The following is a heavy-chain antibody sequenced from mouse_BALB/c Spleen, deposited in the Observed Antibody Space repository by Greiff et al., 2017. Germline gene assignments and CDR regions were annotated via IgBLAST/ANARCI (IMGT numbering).Heavy chain of an antibody. V-gene: IGHV5-12-1*01. J-gene: IGHJ3*01. CDR3: ARHYYGYVFAY. CDR2: ISSGGGST. D-gene: IGHD1-2*01. Sequence: EVNVVESGGGLVKPGGSLKLSCAASGFAFSSYDMSWVRQTPEKRLEWVAYISSGGGSTYYPDTVKGRFTISRDNAKNTLYLQMSSLKSEDTAMYYCARHYYGYVFAYWGQGTLVTVSA. CDR1: GFAFSSYD.